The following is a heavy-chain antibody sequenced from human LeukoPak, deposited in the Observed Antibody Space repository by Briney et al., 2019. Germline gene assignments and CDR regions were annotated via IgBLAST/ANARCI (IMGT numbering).Heavy chain of an antibody. Sequence: GGSLRLSCAASGFTFSNYAMNWVRQAPGKGLEWVSGISGSGGTTYYVDSVKGRFTISRDNSKNKLFLQMKNLRGEDTAVYYCAKETESSGWYFGYWGLGALVTVSS. CDR3: AKETESSGWYFGY. J-gene: IGHJ4*02. V-gene: IGHV3-23*01. D-gene: IGHD6-19*01. CDR2: ISGSGGTT. CDR1: GFTFSNYA.